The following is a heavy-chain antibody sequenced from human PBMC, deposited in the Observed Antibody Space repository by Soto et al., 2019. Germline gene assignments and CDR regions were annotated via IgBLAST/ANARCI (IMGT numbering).Heavy chain of an antibody. D-gene: IGHD4-17*01. V-gene: IGHV1-18*01. J-gene: IGHJ4*02. CDR1: GYTFTSYG. Sequence: QVQLVQSGAEVKKHGASVKVSCKASGYTFTSYGISWVRQAPGQGLEWMGWISAYNGNTNYAQKLQGRVTMTTDTSTSTAYMELRSLRSDDTAVYYCARAWWDDYGDYGGPHFDYWGQGTLVTVSS. CDR2: ISAYNGNT. CDR3: ARAWWDDYGDYGGPHFDY.